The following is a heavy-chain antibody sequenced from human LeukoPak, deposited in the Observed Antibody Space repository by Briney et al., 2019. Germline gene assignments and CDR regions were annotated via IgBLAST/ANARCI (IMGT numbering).Heavy chain of an antibody. CDR3: ATPVLKGGSV. V-gene: IGHV3-21*01. CDR2: ISSSSSYI. D-gene: IGHD2/OR15-2a*01. CDR1: GFTFSSYS. Sequence: GGSLRLSCAASGFTFSSYSMNWVRQAPGKGLGWVSSISSSSSYIYYADSVKGRFTISRGNAKNSLYLQMNSLRAEDTAVYYCATPVLKGGSVWGQGTLVTVSS. J-gene: IGHJ4*02.